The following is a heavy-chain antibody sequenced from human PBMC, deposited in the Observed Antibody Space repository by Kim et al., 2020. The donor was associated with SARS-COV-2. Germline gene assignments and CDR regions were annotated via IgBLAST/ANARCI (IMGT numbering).Heavy chain of an antibody. CDR1: GGSISSYY. CDR2: IYYSGST. J-gene: IGHJ4*02. Sequence: SETLSLTCTVSGGSISSYYWSWIRQPPGKGLEWIGYIYYSGSTNYNPSLKSRVTISVDTSKNQFSLKLSSVTAADTAVYYCAREGPGEGCSGGSCYPDYWGQGTLVTVSS. D-gene: IGHD2-15*01. V-gene: IGHV4-59*01. CDR3: AREGPGEGCSGGSCYPDY.